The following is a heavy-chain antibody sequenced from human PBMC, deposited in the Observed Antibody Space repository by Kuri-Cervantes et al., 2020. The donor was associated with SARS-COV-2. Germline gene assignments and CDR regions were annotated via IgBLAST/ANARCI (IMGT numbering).Heavy chain of an antibody. J-gene: IGHJ4*02. CDR3: ARGYYYGYNF. CDR1: GFTLSSYS. CDR2: ITSSASTM. V-gene: IGHV3-48*01. Sequence: GGSLRLSCAASGFTLSSYSMNWVRQAPGKGLEWVSHITSSASTMYYADSVKGRFTISRDNAKNSLYPQMNTLRAEDTAVYYCARGYYYGYNFWGQGTLVTVSS. D-gene: IGHD3-10*01.